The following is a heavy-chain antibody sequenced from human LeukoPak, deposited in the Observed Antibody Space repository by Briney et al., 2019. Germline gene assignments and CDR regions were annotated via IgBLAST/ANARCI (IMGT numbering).Heavy chain of an antibody. CDR2: ISGSGGST. CDR3: AKGPRRSTSITMVRGVPFDY. V-gene: IGHV3-23*01. J-gene: IGHJ4*02. CDR1: GFTFSSYA. Sequence: GGSLRLSCAASGFTFSSYAMSWVRQAPGKGLEWVSAISGSGGSTYYADSVKGRFTISRDNSKNTLYLQMNSLRAEDTAVYYCAKGPRRSTSITMVRGVPFDYWGQGTLVTVSS. D-gene: IGHD3-10*01.